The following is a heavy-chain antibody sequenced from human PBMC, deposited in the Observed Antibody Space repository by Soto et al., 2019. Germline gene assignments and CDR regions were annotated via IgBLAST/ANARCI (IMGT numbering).Heavy chain of an antibody. Sequence: NPSGTLSHPGTVSAGAISIISYFWSWVRQPPGKGLEWIGYIYYSGSTNYNPSLKSRVTISVDTSKNQFSLKLSSVTAADTAVYYCARGVRYFDYWGQGTLVTVSS. V-gene: IGHV4-61*01. CDR1: AGAISIISYF. CDR3: ARGVRYFDY. J-gene: IGHJ4*02. CDR2: IYYSGST. D-gene: IGHD3-10*01.